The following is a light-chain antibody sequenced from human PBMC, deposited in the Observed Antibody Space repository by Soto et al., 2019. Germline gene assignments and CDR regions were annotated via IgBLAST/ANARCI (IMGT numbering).Light chain of an antibody. V-gene: IGKV1-39*01. J-gene: IGKJ1*01. CDR1: QPIGNY. CDR3: QKTYANTWT. Sequence: DIQMTQSPSSLSASVGDRVTITCRASQPIGNYLNWYQQKPGEAPKILIYAASNLKSGVPSRFSGSGSGTDFTLTISSLQREDFATYSCQKTYANTWTFGPGTKVEIK. CDR2: AAS.